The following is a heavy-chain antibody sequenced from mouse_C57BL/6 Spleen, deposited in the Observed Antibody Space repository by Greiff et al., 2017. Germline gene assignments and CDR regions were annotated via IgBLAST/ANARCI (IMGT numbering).Heavy chain of an antibody. CDR2: IYPRSGNT. CDR3: ARFPIYYESSYYFDY. J-gene: IGHJ2*01. V-gene: IGHV1-81*01. CDR1: GYTFTSYG. Sequence: VQLQQSGAELARPGASVKLSCKASGYTFTSYGISWVKQRTGQGLEWIGEIYPRSGNTYYNAKFKGKATLTADKSSSTAYMWLRSLTSEDSAVYFCARFPIYYESSYYFDYWGQGTTLTVSS. D-gene: IGHD1-1*01.